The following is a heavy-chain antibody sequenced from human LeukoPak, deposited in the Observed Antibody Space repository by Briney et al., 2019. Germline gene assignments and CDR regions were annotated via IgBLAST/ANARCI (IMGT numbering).Heavy chain of an antibody. Sequence: ASVKVSCKASGYTFTSYGISWVRQAPGQGLEWMGWISAYNGNTNYAQKLQGRVTMTTDTSTSTAYMELRSLRSDDTAVYYCARAYYSSAWYTASREYYFDYWGQGTLVTVSS. CDR2: ISAYNGNT. CDR3: ARAYYSSAWYTASREYYFDY. J-gene: IGHJ4*02. CDR1: GYTFTSYG. D-gene: IGHD6-19*01. V-gene: IGHV1-18*01.